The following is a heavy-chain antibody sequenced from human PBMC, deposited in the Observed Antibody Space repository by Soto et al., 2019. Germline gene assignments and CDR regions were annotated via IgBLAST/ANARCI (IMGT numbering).Heavy chain of an antibody. Sequence: SETLSLTCTVSGFSISSYYWSWIRQPPGKGLEWIGYIYYSGSTNYNPSLKSRVTISVDTSKNQFSLKLSSVTAADTAVYYCARGSTAYDAFDIWGQGTMVTVSS. J-gene: IGHJ3*02. V-gene: IGHV4-59*01. CDR2: IYYSGST. CDR1: GFSISSYY. CDR3: ARGSTAYDAFDI. D-gene: IGHD4-17*01.